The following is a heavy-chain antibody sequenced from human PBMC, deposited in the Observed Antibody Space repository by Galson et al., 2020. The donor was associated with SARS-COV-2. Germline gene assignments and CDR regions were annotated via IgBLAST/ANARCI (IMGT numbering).Heavy chain of an antibody. CDR1: GGSISSGGYY. J-gene: IGHJ4*02. CDR2: IFYSGST. V-gene: IGHV4-31*03. D-gene: IGHD5-18*01. Sequence: ETSETLSLTCTVSGGSISSGGYYWSWIRQHPEKGLEWIGHIFYSGSTFYNPSFESRLTISLDTSANQFSLRLKSVTAADSAVYYCASAVRTLVGYVYGLYYFDSWGQGTLVTVSS. CDR3: ASAVRTLVGYVYGLYYFDS.